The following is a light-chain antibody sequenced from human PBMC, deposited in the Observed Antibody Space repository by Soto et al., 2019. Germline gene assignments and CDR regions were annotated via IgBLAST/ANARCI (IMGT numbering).Light chain of an antibody. V-gene: IGLV2-23*02. CDR2: EVS. J-gene: IGLJ7*01. CDR3: CSYAGSSTLAV. CDR1: SSDVGSYNL. Sequence: QSALTQPASVSGSPGQSITISCTGTSSDVGSYNLVSWYQQHPTKAPKLMIYEVSKRPSGVSNRFSGSKSDNAASLTISGLQAEDEADYYCCSYAGSSTLAVFGGGTQLTVL.